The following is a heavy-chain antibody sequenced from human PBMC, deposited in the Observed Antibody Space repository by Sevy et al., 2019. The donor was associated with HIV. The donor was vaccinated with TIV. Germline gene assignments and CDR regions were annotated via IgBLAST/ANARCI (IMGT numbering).Heavy chain of an antibody. J-gene: IGHJ4*02. Sequence: SDPLSLTCTVYGASFNDLYSNWIRKPPGKGLEWRGEINQSVVTKYNPSLKSRVTISVDAANSQFSLKLTTVTAADTAVYYCARFDTKIKIFGVPRVIYWGPRTLVTVSS. CDR2: INQSVVT. D-gene: IGHD3-3*01. CDR1: GASFNDLY. CDR3: ARFDTKIKIFGVPRVIY. V-gene: IGHV4-34*01.